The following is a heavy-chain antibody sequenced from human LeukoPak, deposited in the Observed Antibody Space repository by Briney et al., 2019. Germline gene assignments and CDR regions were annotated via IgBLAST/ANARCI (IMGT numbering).Heavy chain of an antibody. D-gene: IGHD2-2*01. CDR3: AKGGEGYCTSTSCYPL. Sequence: GGSLRLSCAASGFTFSTYGMHWVRQTPGKGLEWVAMISYEGSDNSVADSVKGRFSISRDNSKNTLYLQMNSLRPEDTAVYYCAKGGEGYCTSTSCYPLWGQGTLVTVSS. J-gene: IGHJ4*02. V-gene: IGHV3-30*18. CDR2: ISYEGSDN. CDR1: GFTFSTYG.